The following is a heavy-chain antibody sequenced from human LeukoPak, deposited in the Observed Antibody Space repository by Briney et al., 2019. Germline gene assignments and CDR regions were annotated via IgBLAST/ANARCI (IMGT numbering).Heavy chain of an antibody. CDR1: GFTFSSYG. J-gene: IGHJ6*02. CDR2: ISSSSSYI. V-gene: IGHV3-21*01. Sequence: GRSLRLSCAAPGFTFSSYGMNWVRQAPGKGLEWVSSISSSSSYIYYADSVKGRFTISRDNAKNSLYLQMNSLRAEDTAVYYCARAPNDDYVWVKYYYYGMDVWGQGTTVTVSS. D-gene: IGHD3-16*01. CDR3: ARAPNDDYVWVKYYYYGMDV.